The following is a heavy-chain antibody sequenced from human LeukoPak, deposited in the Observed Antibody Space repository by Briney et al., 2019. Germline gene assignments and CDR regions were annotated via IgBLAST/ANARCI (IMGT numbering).Heavy chain of an antibody. CDR1: GLTFSSYV. V-gene: IGHV3-23*01. CDR3: AKVLSKERGYSYGSGDY. J-gene: IGHJ4*02. Sequence: PGGSLRLSCAASGLTFSSYVMTWVRQAPGKGLEWVSAISGSGDSTYYADSVKGRFTISRDNSKNTLYLQMNSLRAEDTAVYYCAKVLSKERGYSYGSGDYWGQGTLVTVSS. D-gene: IGHD5-18*01. CDR2: ISGSGDST.